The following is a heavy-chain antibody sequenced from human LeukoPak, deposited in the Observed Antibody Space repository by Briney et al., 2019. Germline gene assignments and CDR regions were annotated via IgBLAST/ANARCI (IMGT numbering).Heavy chain of an antibody. V-gene: IGHV3-9*03. CDR1: GFTIDDYA. J-gene: IGHJ3*01. CDR3: AKDEGRYSYGFLDAFDF. D-gene: IGHD5-18*01. CDR2: ISWNSGSI. Sequence: GGSLRLSCAASGFTIDDYAMHWVRQAPGKGLEWVSGISWNSGSIGYADSVKGRFTISRDNAKNSLYLQMNSLRAEDMALYYCAKDEGRYSYGFLDAFDFWGQGTTVTVSS.